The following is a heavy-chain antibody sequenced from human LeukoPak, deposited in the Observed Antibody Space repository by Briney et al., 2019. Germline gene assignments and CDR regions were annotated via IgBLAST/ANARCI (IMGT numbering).Heavy chain of an antibody. D-gene: IGHD3-16*01. J-gene: IGHJ3*01. CDR1: GFTFNTAW. CDR3: ATDSGHSFSY. V-gene: IGHV3-74*03. Sequence: GGSLRLSCAASGFTFNTAWMHWVREAPGKGLVWVSRIYSDGSATTYAEFVKGRFTISRDNAKNTLYLQMNSLRIEDTAVYYCATDSGHSFSYWGQGTKVTVSA. CDR2: IYSDGSAT.